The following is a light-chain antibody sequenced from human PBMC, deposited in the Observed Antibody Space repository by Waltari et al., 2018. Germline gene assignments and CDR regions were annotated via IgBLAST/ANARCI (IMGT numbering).Light chain of an antibody. CDR3: SSYTSSSTLVV. J-gene: IGLJ2*01. Sequence: QSALTQPASVSGSPGQSITISCTGTSSDGGGYNYVSWYQQHPGKAPKLMIYEVSNLPSGFSNRFSGSKSGNTASLTISGLQAEDEADYYCSSYTSSSTLVVFGGGTKLTVL. CDR1: SSDGGGYNY. V-gene: IGLV2-14*01. CDR2: EVS.